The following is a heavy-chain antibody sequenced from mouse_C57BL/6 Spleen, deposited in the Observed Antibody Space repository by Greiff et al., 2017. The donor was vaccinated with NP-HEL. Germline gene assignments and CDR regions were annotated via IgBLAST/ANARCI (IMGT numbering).Heavy chain of an antibody. CDR3: ARAGPAQAWFAY. D-gene: IGHD3-2*02. V-gene: IGHV7-3*01. CDR1: GFTFTDYY. J-gene: IGHJ3*01. CDR2: ISNKANGYTT. Sequence: EVKVEESGGGLVQPGGSLSLSCAASGFTFTDYYMSWVRQPPGKALEWLGFISNKANGYTTEYSASMKGRFTISRDNSQSSLYLQMNALRAEDSATYYCARAGPAQAWFAYWGQGTLVTVSA.